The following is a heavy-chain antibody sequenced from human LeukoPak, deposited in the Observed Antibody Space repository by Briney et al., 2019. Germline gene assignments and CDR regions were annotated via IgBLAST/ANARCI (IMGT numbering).Heavy chain of an antibody. Sequence: PGGSLRLSCAASGFTFSNYWMHWVRQAPRTALVWVSRINSDGNSPSYAESLKGRFTITRDNAKNTLYLQMNSLRAEDTAVYYCARDRGMIDASDMWGQGTMVTVSS. CDR1: GFTFSNYW. V-gene: IGHV3-74*01. CDR2: INSDGNSP. D-gene: IGHD3-10*01. J-gene: IGHJ3*02. CDR3: ARDRGMIDASDM.